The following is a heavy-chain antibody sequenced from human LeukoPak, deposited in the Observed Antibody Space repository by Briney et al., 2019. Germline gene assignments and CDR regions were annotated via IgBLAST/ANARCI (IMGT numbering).Heavy chain of an antibody. D-gene: IGHD1-14*01. V-gene: IGHV4-34*01. CDR2: INHSGST. CDR1: GGSFSGYY. J-gene: IGHJ5*02. CDR3: ARGLKPRRSAALNWFDP. Sequence: SETLSLTCAVYGGSFSGYYWSWIRQPPGKGLEWIGEINHSGSTNYNPSLKSRVTISVDTSKNQFSLKLSFVTAADTAVYYCARGLKPRRSAALNWFDPWGQGTLVTVSS.